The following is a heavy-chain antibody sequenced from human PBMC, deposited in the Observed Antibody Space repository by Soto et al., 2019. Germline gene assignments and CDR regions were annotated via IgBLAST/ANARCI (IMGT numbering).Heavy chain of an antibody. CDR3: AKAPVYGSGGWFDP. Sequence: ESQLVESGGGLVQPGRSLRLSCEASGFIFKNYAMVWVRQGPGKGLEWVSSISWNSGNLDYGDSVKGRFTISRDNAKNSLYLQMNSLRTEATALYFCAKAPVYGSGGWFDPWGQGTLVTVSS. D-gene: IGHD3-10*01. V-gene: IGHV3-9*01. CDR2: ISWNSGNL. CDR1: GFIFKNYA. J-gene: IGHJ5*02.